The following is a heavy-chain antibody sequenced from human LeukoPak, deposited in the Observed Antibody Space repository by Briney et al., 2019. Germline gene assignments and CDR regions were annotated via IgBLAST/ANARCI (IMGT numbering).Heavy chain of an antibody. CDR2: INPNSGGT. CDR3: ASGMGPIDSGSYLFDN. Sequence: ASVKVSCKASGYTFTGYYIHWVRQAPGQGLEWMGRINPNSGGTNYAQKFQGRVTMTRDTSISTAYMELSRLRSDDTAVYYCASGMGPIDSGSYLFDNWGQGTLVTVSP. D-gene: IGHD1-26*01. CDR1: GYTFTGYY. V-gene: IGHV1-2*06. J-gene: IGHJ5*02.